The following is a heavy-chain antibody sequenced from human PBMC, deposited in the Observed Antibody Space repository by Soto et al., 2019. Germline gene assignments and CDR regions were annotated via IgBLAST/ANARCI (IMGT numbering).Heavy chain of an antibody. CDR2: ISYDGSNK. D-gene: IGHD3-9*01. V-gene: IGHV3-30*18. Sequence: QVQLVESGGGVVQPGRSLRLSCAASGFTFSSYGMHWVRQAPGKGLEWVAVISYDGSNKYYADSVKGRFTISRDNSKHTLYLQMNSLRAEDTAVYYCAKVPSRYVPDDAFDIWGQGTMVTVSS. CDR3: AKVPSRYVPDDAFDI. J-gene: IGHJ3*02. CDR1: GFTFSSYG.